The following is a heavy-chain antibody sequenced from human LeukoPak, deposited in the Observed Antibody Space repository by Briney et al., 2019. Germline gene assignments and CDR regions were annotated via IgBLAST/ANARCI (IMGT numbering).Heavy chain of an antibody. Sequence: SVKVSCKASGGTFSCYAISWVRQAPGQGLEWMGRIIPIFGTANYAQKFQGRVTITTDESTSTAYMELSSLRSEDTAVYYCARDTVLYGDDAFDIWGQGTMVTVSS. CDR3: ARDTVLYGDDAFDI. CDR2: IIPIFGTA. CDR1: GGTFSCYA. D-gene: IGHD4-17*01. J-gene: IGHJ3*02. V-gene: IGHV1-69*05.